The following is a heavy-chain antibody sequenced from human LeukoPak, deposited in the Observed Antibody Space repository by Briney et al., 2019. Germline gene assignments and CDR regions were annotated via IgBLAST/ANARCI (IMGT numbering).Heavy chain of an antibody. CDR1: GFTFSSYG. D-gene: IGHD3-22*01. J-gene: IGHJ6*02. Sequence: GGSLRLSCAASGFTFSSYGMHWVRQAPGKGLVWVSRINSDGSSTSYADSVKGRFTISRDNAKNTLYLQMNSLRAEDTAVYYCTSEWFSLNYYYGMDVWGQGTTVTVSS. CDR2: INSDGSST. V-gene: IGHV3-74*01. CDR3: TSEWFSLNYYYGMDV.